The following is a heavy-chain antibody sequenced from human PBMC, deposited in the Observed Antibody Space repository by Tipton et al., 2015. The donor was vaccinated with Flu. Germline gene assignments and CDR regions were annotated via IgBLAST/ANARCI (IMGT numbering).Heavy chain of an antibody. CDR1: GGSISSSSYY. J-gene: IGHJ4*02. CDR3: AREGRREQLALDY. CDR2: IYYSGST. D-gene: IGHD6-6*01. Sequence: LRLSCTVSGGSISSSSYYWGWIRQPPGKGLEWIGSIYYSGSTYYNPSLKSRVTISVDTSKNQFSLKLSSVTAADTAVYYCAREGRREQLALDYWGQGTLVTVSS. V-gene: IGHV4-39*07.